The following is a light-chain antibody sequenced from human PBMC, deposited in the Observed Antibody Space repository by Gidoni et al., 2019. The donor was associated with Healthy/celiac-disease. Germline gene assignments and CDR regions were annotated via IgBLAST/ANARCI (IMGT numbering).Light chain of an antibody. CDR3: KQSYSTPPT. CDR2: AAS. Sequence: DIQMTQSPSSLSASVGDRVTITCRASQSISSYLNWYQQKPGKAPKLLIYAASSLQSGVPSRFSGSGSGTDFTLTISSLQPEDFATYYCKQSYSTPPTCGQGTKVEIK. CDR1: QSISSY. V-gene: IGKV1-39*01. J-gene: IGKJ1*01.